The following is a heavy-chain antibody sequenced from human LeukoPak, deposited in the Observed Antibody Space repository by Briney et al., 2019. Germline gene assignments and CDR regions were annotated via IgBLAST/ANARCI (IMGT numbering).Heavy chain of an antibody. CDR3: AGGAAADFDY. D-gene: IGHD6-13*01. Sequence: GGSLRLSCAASGFTFSTYSMNWVRQAPGKGLEWVSYITSSSSTISYADSVKGRFTISRDNAKNSLYLQMNSLTDEDTAVYYCAGGAAADFDYWGQGTLVTVSS. J-gene: IGHJ4*02. CDR2: ITSSSSTI. CDR1: GFTFSTYS. V-gene: IGHV3-48*02.